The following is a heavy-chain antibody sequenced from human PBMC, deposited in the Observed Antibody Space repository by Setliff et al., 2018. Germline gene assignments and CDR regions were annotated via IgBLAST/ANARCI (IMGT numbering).Heavy chain of an antibody. CDR2: IYIGGSA. D-gene: IGHD6-19*01. V-gene: IGHV4-61*09. CDR1: GGSISSGDYY. CDR3: ATEQWLDPPGYYYMDV. Sequence: PSETLSLTCTVSGGSISSGDYYWSWIRQPAGKGLEWIGHIYIGGSANYNPSLKSRVTMSIDTSKNQFSLKLNSVTAADMAVYYCATEQWLDPPGYYYMDVWAKGTTVTVSS. J-gene: IGHJ6*03.